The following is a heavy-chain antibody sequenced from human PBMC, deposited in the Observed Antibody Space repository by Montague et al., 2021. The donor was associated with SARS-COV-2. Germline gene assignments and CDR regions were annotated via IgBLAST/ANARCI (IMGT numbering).Heavy chain of an antibody. CDR2: ATTSGTT. D-gene: IGHD6-6*01. CDR3: ARTPTRPLSLDS. V-gene: IGHV4-4*07. Sequence: SETLSLTCAVSGGSTTGFSWSWARQPAGNGPEWIGRATTSGTTNYSPSPRGRVTASVDTSKNQFSLNLNSVTAADTAIYYCARTPTRPLSLDSWGQGTLVTVSS. J-gene: IGHJ4*02. CDR1: GGSTTGFS.